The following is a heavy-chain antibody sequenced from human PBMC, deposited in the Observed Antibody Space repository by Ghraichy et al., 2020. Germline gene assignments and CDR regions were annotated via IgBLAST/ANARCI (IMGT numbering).Heavy chain of an antibody. CDR2: LNGGTT. J-gene: IGHJ6*02. D-gene: IGHD2-8*01. CDR3: SRIRGASNYNALDV. CDR1: GFSLLSYA. Sequence: GGSLRLSCAASGFSLLSYAMSWVRQAPGKGLEWVSGLNGGTTYYTDSVKGRFTISIDNSKNTVYLQMNSLRAEDTAVYYCSRIRGASNYNALDVWGQGTTVTVSS. V-gene: IGHV3-23*01.